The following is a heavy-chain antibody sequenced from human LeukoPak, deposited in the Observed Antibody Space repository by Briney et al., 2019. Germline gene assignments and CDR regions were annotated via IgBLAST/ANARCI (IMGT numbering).Heavy chain of an antibody. D-gene: IGHD3-16*01. V-gene: IGHV3-9*01. CDR2: ISWNSGSI. CDR3: TKTDMGDLYGGLDY. J-gene: IGHJ4*02. CDR1: GFTFDDYA. Sequence: GGSLRLSCAASGFTFDDYAMHWVRQAPGKGLEWVSGISWNSGSIGYADSVEGRFTISRANAKNSLYLQMNSLRAEDTALYYCTKTDMGDLYGGLDYWGQGTLVTVSS.